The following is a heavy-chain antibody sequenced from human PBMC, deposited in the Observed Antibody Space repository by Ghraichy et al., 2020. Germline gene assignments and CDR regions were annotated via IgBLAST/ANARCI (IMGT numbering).Heavy chain of an antibody. CDR1: GYTFTGNY. J-gene: IGHJ3*02. V-gene: IGHV1-2*02. CDR3: ARYYYDTTGYGAFDM. CDR2: INPHSGGT. D-gene: IGHD3-22*01. Sequence: ASVKVSCKASGYTFTGNYIHWVRQAPGQGLEWMGWINPHSGGTKYAQNFQGRVTMTRDTSISTAYMELTRLRSDDTAVYYCARYYYDTTGYGAFDMWGQGTMVTVSS.